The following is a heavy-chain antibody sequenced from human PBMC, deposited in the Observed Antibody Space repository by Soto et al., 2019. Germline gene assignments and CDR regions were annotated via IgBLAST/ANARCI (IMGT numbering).Heavy chain of an antibody. J-gene: IGHJ4*02. D-gene: IGHD3-22*01. CDR2: IYYSGST. V-gene: IGHV4-30-4*01. CDR1: GGSISSGDYY. Sequence: TLSRTCPVSGGSISSGDYYWSWIRQPPGKGLEWIGYIYYSGSTYYNPSLKSRVTISVDTSKNQFSLKLSSVTAADTAVYYCDRIDYYYHSSGSPARWFDYWGQGTLVTVSS. CDR3: DRIDYYYHSSGSPARWFDY.